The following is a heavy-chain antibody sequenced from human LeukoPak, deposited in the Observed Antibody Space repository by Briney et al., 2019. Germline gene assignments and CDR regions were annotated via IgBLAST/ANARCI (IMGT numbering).Heavy chain of an antibody. J-gene: IGHJ4*02. V-gene: IGHV3-7*01. CDR1: GFTFSDYW. Sequence: GGSLRLSCAASGFTFSDYWIIWFRQAPGKGLEWVGHINQDGSVKDYVDSVKGRFIISRDNANKFSFLQMNSLRAEDTAVYYCAKDKSWNVCGYWGRGTLVTVSS. CDR2: INQDGSVK. CDR3: AKDKSWNVCGY. D-gene: IGHD1-1*01.